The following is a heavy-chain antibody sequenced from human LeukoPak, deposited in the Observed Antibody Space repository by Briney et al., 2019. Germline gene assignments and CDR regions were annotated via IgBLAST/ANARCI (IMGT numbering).Heavy chain of an antibody. CDR3: ARDLTYYYDSRGSQFGY. V-gene: IGHV3-33*01. CDR2: IWYDGSNK. J-gene: IGHJ4*02. D-gene: IGHD3-22*01. CDR1: GFTFSSYG. Sequence: PGGSLRLSCTASGFTFSSYGMHWVRQAPGKGLEWVAVIWYDGSNKYYGDPVKGRFTISRDNSKNTLYLEMNSLRAEDTAVYYCARDLTYYYDSRGSQFGYWSQGPLVTVSS.